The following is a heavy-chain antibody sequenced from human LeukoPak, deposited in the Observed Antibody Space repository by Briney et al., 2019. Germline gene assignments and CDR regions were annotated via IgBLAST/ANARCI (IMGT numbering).Heavy chain of an antibody. V-gene: IGHV1-3*01. D-gene: IGHD2-2*01. CDR1: GYTFTSYA. CDR3: ARDVVVPAAISPPSFDY. J-gene: IGHJ4*02. Sequence: VASVKVSCKASGYTFTSYAMHWVRQAPGQRLEWMGWINAGNGNTKYSQKFQGRVTMTTDTSTSTAYMELRSLRSDDTAVYYCARDVVVPAAISPPSFDYWGQGTLVTVSS. CDR2: INAGNGNT.